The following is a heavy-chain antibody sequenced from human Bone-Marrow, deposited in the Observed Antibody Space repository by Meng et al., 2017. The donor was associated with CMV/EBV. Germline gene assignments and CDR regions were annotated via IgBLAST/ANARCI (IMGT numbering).Heavy chain of an antibody. CDR2: ISYDGSNK. Sequence: GGSLRLSCAASAFTFSSYAMHWVRQAPGKGLEWVAVISYDGSNKHYADSVKGRFTISRDNSKNTLYLQMNSLRPEDTAVYYCARDSETVWKTLVAVAATLFDYWGQGTLVTVSS. J-gene: IGHJ4*02. V-gene: IGHV3-30*04. CDR1: AFTFSSYA. CDR3: ARDSETVWKTLVAVAATLFDY. D-gene: IGHD2-15*01.